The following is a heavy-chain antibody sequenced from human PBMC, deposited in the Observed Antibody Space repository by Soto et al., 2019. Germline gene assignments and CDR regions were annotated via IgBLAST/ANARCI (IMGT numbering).Heavy chain of an antibody. CDR3: VRHGNGTPFYFDF. Sequence: EVQLVQSGAEVKKPGESLRLSCQGSGYRFINYWISWVRQMPGKGLEWVGRIVPSDSYTVYSPSFQGHVTISIDTAINTAFLEWRSLQASDTAMYYCVRHGNGTPFYFDFWGRGTLVPVSS. J-gene: IGHJ4*02. V-gene: IGHV5-10-1*03. CDR2: IVPSDSYT. CDR1: GYRFINYW. D-gene: IGHD1-1*01.